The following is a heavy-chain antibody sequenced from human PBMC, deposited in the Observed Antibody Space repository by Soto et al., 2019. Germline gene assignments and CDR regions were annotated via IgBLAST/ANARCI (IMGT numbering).Heavy chain of an antibody. Sequence: EVQLVESGGGLVQPGGSLRLSCAASGFTFSSYWMSWVRQAPGKGLEWVANIKQDGSEKYYVDSVKGRFTISRDNAKNSLYLQMNSLRAEDTAVYYCAREYVEHEYCYCGMDVWGQGTTVTVSS. CDR1: GFTFSSYW. CDR2: IKQDGSEK. CDR3: AREYVEHEYCYCGMDV. D-gene: IGHD1-26*01. V-gene: IGHV3-7*04. J-gene: IGHJ6*02.